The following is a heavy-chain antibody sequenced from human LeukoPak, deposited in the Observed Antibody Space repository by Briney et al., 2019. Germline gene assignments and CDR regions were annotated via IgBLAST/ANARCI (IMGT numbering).Heavy chain of an antibody. CDR1: GFTFSSYW. D-gene: IGHD3-16*01. CDR2: IKQDGSEK. V-gene: IGHV3-7*01. Sequence: GGSLRLSCAASGFTFSSYWMSWVRPAPAKGLEGVANIKQDGSEKYYVDSVKGRFTISRDNAKNSLYLQMNSLRAEDTAVYYCASSGGPYDYVWGSQFDYWGQGTLVTVSS. J-gene: IGHJ4*02. CDR3: ASSGGPYDYVWGSQFDY.